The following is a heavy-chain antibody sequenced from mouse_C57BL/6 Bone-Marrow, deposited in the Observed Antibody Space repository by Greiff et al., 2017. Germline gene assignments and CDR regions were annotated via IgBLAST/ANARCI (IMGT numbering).Heavy chain of an antibody. Sequence: QVHVKQSGAELARPGASVKLSCKASGYTFTSYGISWVKQRTGQGLEWIGEIYPRSGNTYYNEKFKGKATLTADKSSSTAYMELRSLTSEDSAVYVCARRLAQAHFDYWGQGTTLTVSS. V-gene: IGHV1-81*01. J-gene: IGHJ2*01. CDR3: ARRLAQAHFDY. CDR1: GYTFTSYG. CDR2: IYPRSGNT. D-gene: IGHD3-2*02.